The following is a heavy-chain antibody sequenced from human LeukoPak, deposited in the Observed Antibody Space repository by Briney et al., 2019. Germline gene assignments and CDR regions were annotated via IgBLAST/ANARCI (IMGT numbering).Heavy chain of an antibody. CDR1: GFTFNSYW. Sequence: GGSLRLSCAASGFTFNSYWMSWVRQAPGKGREWVANIKQDGTEKYYVDSVKGRFTISRGNAKNSLYLQMNSLRAEDTAVYYCARDGVKYCSGGSCHNWFDPWGQGTLVTVSS. V-gene: IGHV3-7*01. CDR2: IKQDGTEK. D-gene: IGHD2-15*01. CDR3: ARDGVKYCSGGSCHNWFDP. J-gene: IGHJ5*02.